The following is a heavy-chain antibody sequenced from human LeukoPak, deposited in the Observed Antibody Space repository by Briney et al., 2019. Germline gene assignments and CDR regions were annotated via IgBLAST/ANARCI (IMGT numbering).Heavy chain of an antibody. D-gene: IGHD1-14*01. CDR1: GYSFTTYW. Sequence: GAYLKISCKGSGYSFTTYWIGWVRQMPGKGLEWMGIIYPGDSDTRYSPSFQGQVTISADKSISTAYLQWSSLKASDTAMYYCARHNRECASDSPLDYWGQGTLVSVSS. V-gene: IGHV5-51*01. CDR3: ARHNRECASDSPLDY. J-gene: IGHJ4*02. CDR2: IYPGDSDT.